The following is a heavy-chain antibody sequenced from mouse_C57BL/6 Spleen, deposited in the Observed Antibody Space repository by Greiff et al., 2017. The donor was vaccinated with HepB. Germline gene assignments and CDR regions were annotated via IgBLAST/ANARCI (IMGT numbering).Heavy chain of an antibody. Sequence: EVKLVESGGDLVKPGGSLKLSCAASGFTFSSYGMSWVRQTPDKRLEWVATISSGGSYTYYPDSVKGRFTISRDNAKNTLYLQMSSLKSEDTAMYYCASHYSNYEGFAYWGQGTLVTVSA. J-gene: IGHJ3*01. CDR1: GFTFSSYG. V-gene: IGHV5-6*02. CDR3: ASHYSNYEGFAY. CDR2: ISSGGSYT. D-gene: IGHD2-5*01.